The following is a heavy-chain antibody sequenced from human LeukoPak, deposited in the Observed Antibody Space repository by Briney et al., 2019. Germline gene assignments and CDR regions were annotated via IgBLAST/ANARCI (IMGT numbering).Heavy chain of an antibody. Sequence: GGSLRLSCAASGFTFSSYSMNWVRQAPGKGLEWVSSISSSSSYIYYADSVKGRFTISRDNAKNSLYLQMNSLRAEDTAVYYCASNYDSSNYYGFDYWGQGTPVTVSS. CDR3: ASNYDSSNYYGFDY. D-gene: IGHD3-22*01. CDR2: ISSSSSYI. J-gene: IGHJ4*02. CDR1: GFTFSSYS. V-gene: IGHV3-21*01.